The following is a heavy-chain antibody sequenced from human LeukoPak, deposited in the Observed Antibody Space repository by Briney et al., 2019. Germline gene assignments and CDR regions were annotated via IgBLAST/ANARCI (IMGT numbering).Heavy chain of an antibody. D-gene: IGHD5-18*01. V-gene: IGHV3-49*04. CDR3: TSGGYSYGFYFDY. J-gene: IGHJ4*02. CDR2: IRSKAYGGTT. Sequence: GGSLRLSCTASGFTFGDYAMSWVRQAPGKGLEWVGFIRSKAYGGTTEYAASVKGRFTISRDDSKSIAYLQMNSLKTEDTAVYYCTSGGYSYGFYFDYWGQGTLVTVSS. CDR1: GFTFGDYA.